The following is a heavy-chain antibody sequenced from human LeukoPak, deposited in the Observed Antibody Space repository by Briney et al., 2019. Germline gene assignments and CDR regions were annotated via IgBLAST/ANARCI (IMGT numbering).Heavy chain of an antibody. D-gene: IGHD1-26*01. CDR3: AKDVRVGGGGMDV. CDR1: GFTFSTYA. V-gene: IGHV3-23*01. CDR2: ISDSGANK. Sequence: GGSLRLSCAASGFTFSTYAMTWVRQAPGKGLEWVSLISDSGANKHYADSVKGRFTISRDNSKNTVSLKMNSLRAEDTAVYYCAKDVRVGGGGMDVWGQGTPVTVSS. J-gene: IGHJ6*02.